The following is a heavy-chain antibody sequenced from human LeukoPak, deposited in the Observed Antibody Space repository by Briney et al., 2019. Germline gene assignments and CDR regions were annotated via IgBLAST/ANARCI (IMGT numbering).Heavy chain of an antibody. V-gene: IGHV3-21*01. Sequence: GGSLRLSCAASGFTFSSYFMNWVRQAPGKGLEWVASISSGSGYIYYADSVKGRFTISRDNAKNSLYLQMNSLRAEDTAVYYCAELGITMIGGVWGKGTTVTISS. CDR2: ISSGSGYI. CDR3: AELGITMIGGV. D-gene: IGHD3-10*02. J-gene: IGHJ6*04. CDR1: GFTFSSYF.